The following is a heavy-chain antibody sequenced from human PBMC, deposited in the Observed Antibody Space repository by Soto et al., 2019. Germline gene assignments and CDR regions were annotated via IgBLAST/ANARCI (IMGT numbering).Heavy chain of an antibody. V-gene: IGHV3-30*18. Sequence: GSLRLSCAASGFTFSSYGMHWVRQAPGKGLEWVAVISYDGSNKYYADSVKGRFTISRDNSKNTLYLQMNSLRAEDTAVYYCAKDSNLFWSGPDSFDPWGQGTLVTVSS. CDR1: GFTFSSYG. D-gene: IGHD3-3*01. J-gene: IGHJ5*02. CDR3: AKDSNLFWSGPDSFDP. CDR2: ISYDGSNK.